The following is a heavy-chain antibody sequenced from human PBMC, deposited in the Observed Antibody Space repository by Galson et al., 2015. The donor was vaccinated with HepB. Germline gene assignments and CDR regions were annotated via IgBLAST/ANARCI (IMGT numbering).Heavy chain of an antibody. CDR3: AKDSYSNYGNYYYGMDV. Sequence: SLRLSCAASGLTFSSYAMSWVRQAPGKGLEWVSAISGSGGSTYYADSVKGRFTISRDNSKNTLYLQMNSLRAEDTAVYYCAKDSYSNYGNYYYGMDVWGQGTTVTVSS. CDR2: ISGSGGST. V-gene: IGHV3-23*01. D-gene: IGHD4-11*01. J-gene: IGHJ6*02. CDR1: GLTFSSYA.